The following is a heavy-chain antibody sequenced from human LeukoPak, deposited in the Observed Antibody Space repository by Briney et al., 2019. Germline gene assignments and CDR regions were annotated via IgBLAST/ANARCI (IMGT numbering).Heavy chain of an antibody. CDR1: GGSISSYY. Sequence: SETLSLTCTVSGGSISSYYWSWIRQPPGKGLEWIGYIYYSGSTNYNPSLKSRVTISVDTSQNQFSLKMTSVTAADTAVYFCARYPEYGDYYFDHWGQGTLVTVSS. V-gene: IGHV4-59*12. CDR3: ARYPEYGDYYFDH. J-gene: IGHJ4*02. D-gene: IGHD4-17*01. CDR2: IYYSGST.